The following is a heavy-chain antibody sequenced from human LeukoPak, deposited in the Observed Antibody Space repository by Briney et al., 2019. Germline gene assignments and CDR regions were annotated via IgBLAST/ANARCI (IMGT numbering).Heavy chain of an antibody. Sequence: GGSLRLSCAPSGFTFSDYYMSWIRQAPGKGLEWISYISSSSSYTNYADSVKGRFTISRDNAKKSLYLQMNSLRAEDTAVYYCARDGVTQISQIDYWGQGTLVTVSS. J-gene: IGHJ4*02. CDR3: ARDGVTQISQIDY. V-gene: IGHV3-11*05. D-gene: IGHD2-21*02. CDR2: ISSSSSYT. CDR1: GFTFSDYY.